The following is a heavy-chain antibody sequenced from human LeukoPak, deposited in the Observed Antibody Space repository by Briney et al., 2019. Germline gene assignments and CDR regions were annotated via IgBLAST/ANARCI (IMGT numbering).Heavy chain of an antibody. D-gene: IGHD3-10*01. J-gene: IGHJ6*02. CDR2: INSSSSYI. CDR3: AQPTMDYLWFGELYGMDV. Sequence: GGSLRLSCAASGFTFSSYSMNWVRQAPGKGLEWVSSINSSSSYIYYADSVKGRFTISRDNAKNSLYLQMNSLRAEDTAVYYCAQPTMDYLWFGELYGMDVWGQGTTVTISS. CDR1: GFTFSSYS. V-gene: IGHV3-21*01.